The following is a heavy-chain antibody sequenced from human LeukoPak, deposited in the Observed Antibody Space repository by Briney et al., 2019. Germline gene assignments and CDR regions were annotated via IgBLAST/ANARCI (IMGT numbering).Heavy chain of an antibody. J-gene: IGHJ4*02. Sequence: SETLSLTCTVSGGSVSSGNYYWTWIRQPPGKGLEWIGEIYHSGSTNYNPSLKSRVTISVDTSENQFSLKLTSVTAADTAVYYCVRGARYYFDYWGQGTLVTVSS. CDR3: VRGARYYFDY. CDR2: IYHSGST. V-gene: IGHV4-39*07. CDR1: GGSVSSGNYY.